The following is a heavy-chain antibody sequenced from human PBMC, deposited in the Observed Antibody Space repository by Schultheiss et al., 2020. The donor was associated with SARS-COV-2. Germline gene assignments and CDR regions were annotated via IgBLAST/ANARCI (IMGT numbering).Heavy chain of an antibody. CDR1: GGSISSGGYY. CDR3: AKGGGVAYWFYLDY. CDR2: IYYSGST. V-gene: IGHV4-31*03. D-gene: IGHD3-3*01. Sequence: SQTLSLTCTVSGGSISSGGYYWSWIRQHPGKGLEWIGYIYYSGSTYYNPSLKSRVTISVDTSKNQFSLKLSSVTAADTAVYYCAKGGGVAYWFYLDYWGQGTLVTVSS. J-gene: IGHJ4*02.